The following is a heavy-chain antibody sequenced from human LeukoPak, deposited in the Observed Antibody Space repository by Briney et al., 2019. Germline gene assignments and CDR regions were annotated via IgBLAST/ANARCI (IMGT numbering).Heavy chain of an antibody. CDR1: GFTFDDYA. CDR2: IRWNSGSI. J-gene: IGHJ4*02. V-gene: IGHV3-9*01. CDR3: AKDILSGGTHGAFDY. Sequence: GGSLRLSCAASGFTFDDYAMHWVRQAPGKGLEWVSGIRWNSGSIGYADSVKGRFTISRDNAKNSLYLQMNSLRAEDTALYYCAKDILSGGTHGAFDYWGQGTLVTVSS. D-gene: IGHD3-16*01.